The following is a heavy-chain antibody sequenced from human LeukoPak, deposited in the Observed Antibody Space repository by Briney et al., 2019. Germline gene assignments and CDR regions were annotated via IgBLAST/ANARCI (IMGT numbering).Heavy chain of an antibody. J-gene: IGHJ4*02. Sequence: SETLSLTCTVSGGSISSYYWSWIRQPPGKGLEWIGYIYYSGSTYYNPSLKSRVTISADTSKNQFSLKLSSVSAADTAVYYCAGTIFGVLTGPFDYWGQGTLVTVSS. CDR1: GGSISSYY. V-gene: IGHV4-59*08. CDR3: AGTIFGVLTGPFDY. D-gene: IGHD3-3*01. CDR2: IYYSGST.